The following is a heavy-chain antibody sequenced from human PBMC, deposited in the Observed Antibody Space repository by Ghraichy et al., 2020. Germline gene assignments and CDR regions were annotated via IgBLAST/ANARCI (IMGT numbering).Heavy chain of an antibody. D-gene: IGHD3-10*01. J-gene: IGHJ4*02. CDR1: GFTFTNSW. Sequence: GSLNISCVASGFTFTNSWMTWVRQAPGKGLEWVANIKPDGSETYYVGSVKGRFIISRDNAKNSLYLQMNSLRAEDTAVYYCARDISRPGIIRGVIDYWGQGTLVTVSS. CDR3: ARDISRPGIIRGVIDY. CDR2: IKPDGSET. V-gene: IGHV3-7*04.